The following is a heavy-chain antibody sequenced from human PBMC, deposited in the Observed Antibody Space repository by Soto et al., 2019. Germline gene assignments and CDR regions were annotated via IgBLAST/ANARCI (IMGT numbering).Heavy chain of an antibody. Sequence: ASVKVSCKASGYSFTDYHIHWVRQAPGQGLEWLGRINPKSGGTSTAQKFQGWVTMTRDRSISTVYMELTRLRSDDTAVYFCARGHSTDCSNGVCSFFYNHEMDVWGQGTTVTSP. J-gene: IGHJ6*02. CDR3: ARGHSTDCSNGVCSFFYNHEMDV. V-gene: IGHV1-2*04. CDR2: INPKSGGT. D-gene: IGHD2-8*01. CDR1: GYSFTDYH.